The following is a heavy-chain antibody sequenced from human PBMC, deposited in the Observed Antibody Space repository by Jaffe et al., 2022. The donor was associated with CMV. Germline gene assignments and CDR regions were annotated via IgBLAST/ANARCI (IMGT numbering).Heavy chain of an antibody. CDR1: GFTFSSYW. D-gene: IGHD2-15*01. J-gene: IGHJ6*03. CDR2: IKQDGSEK. Sequence: EVQLVESGGGLVQPGGSLRLSCAASGFTFSSYWMSWVRQAPGKGLEWVANIKQDGSEKYYVDSVKGRFTISRDNAKNSLYLQMNSLRAEDTAVYYCARENVGYCSGGSCEPYLVRLYYYYYMDVWGKGTTVTVSS. CDR3: ARENVGYCSGGSCEPYLVRLYYYYYMDV. V-gene: IGHV3-7*03.